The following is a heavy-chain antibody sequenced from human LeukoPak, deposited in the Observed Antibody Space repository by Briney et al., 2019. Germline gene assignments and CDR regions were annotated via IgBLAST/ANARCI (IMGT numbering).Heavy chain of an antibody. J-gene: IGHJ5*02. CDR1: GYTFTGYY. D-gene: IGHD3-3*01. V-gene: IGHV1-8*03. Sequence: ASVKVSCKASGYTFTGYYMHWVRQAPGQGLEWMGWINPNSGNTGYAQKFQGRVTITRNTSISTAYMELSSLRSGDTAVYYCARLTDQERGYDFWSGYYPTYNWFDPWGQGTLVTVSS. CDR2: INPNSGNT. CDR3: ARLTDQERGYDFWSGYYPTYNWFDP.